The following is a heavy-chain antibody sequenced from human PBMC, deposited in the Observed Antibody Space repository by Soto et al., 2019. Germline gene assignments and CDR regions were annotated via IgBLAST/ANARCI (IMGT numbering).Heavy chain of an antibody. CDR3: AREIGRGAAQTNYMDV. CDR2: IYSGGST. CDR1: GFTVSSNY. V-gene: IGHV3-66*01. Sequence: EVQLVESGGGLVQPGGSLRLSCAASGFTVSSNYMSWVRQAPGKGLEWVSVIYSGGSTFYADSVEGRFTISRDNSKNTVYLQMNSLRAEDAGVYYCAREIGRGAAQTNYMDVWGKGTTVTVS. D-gene: IGHD6-6*01. J-gene: IGHJ6*03.